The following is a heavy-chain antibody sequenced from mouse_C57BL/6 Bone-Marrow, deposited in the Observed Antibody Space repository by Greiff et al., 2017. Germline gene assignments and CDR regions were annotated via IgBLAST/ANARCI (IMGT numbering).Heavy chain of an antibody. D-gene: IGHD1-1*01. J-gene: IGHJ1*03. CDR1: GFSLTSYG. Sequence: VQGVESGPGLVQPSQSLSITCTVSGFSLTSYGVHWVRQSPGKGLEWLGVIWSGGSTDYNAAFISRLSISKDNSKSQVFFKMNSLQADDTAIYYCARRYYGSSPWYFDVWGTGTTVTVSS. CDR2: IWSGGST. V-gene: IGHV2-2*01. CDR3: ARRYYGSSPWYFDV.